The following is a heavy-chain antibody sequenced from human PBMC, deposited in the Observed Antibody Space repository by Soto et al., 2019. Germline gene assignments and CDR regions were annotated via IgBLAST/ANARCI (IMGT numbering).Heavy chain of an antibody. CDR1: GFTFTSSA. D-gene: IGHD2-15*01. V-gene: IGHV1-58*02. J-gene: IGHJ6*03. Sequence: SVKVSCKASGFTFTSSAMQWVRQARGQRLEWIGWIVVGSGNTNYAQKFQERVTITRDMSTSTAYMELSSLRSEDTAVYYCAAWLGYCSGGSCYSRYYYYMDVWGKGTTVTVSS. CDR2: IVVGSGNT. CDR3: AAWLGYCSGGSCYSRYYYYMDV.